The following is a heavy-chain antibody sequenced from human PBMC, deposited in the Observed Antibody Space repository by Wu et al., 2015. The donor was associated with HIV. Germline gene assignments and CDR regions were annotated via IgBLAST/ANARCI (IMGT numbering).Heavy chain of an antibody. Sequence: QVQLVQSGAEVKKPGSSVKVSCKASGDTFNSYPITWVRQAPGQGLEWMGGNIPIFGTIKYAQKFQGRVTITTDESTSTAYMELSSLRSEDTAVYYCARGYDILTGLCCYFDLWGRGTLVTVSS. V-gene: IGHV1-69*05. CDR3: ARGYDILTGLCCYFDL. CDR2: NIPIFGTI. D-gene: IGHD3-9*01. J-gene: IGHJ2*01. CDR1: GDTFNSYP.